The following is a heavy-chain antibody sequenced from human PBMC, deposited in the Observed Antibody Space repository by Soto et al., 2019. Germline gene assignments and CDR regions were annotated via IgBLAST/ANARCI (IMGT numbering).Heavy chain of an antibody. V-gene: IGHV4-34*01. CDR3: ARELPSYYGSGRRWFDP. Sequence: SETLSLTCAVYVGSFSGYYWSWIRQPPGKGLEWIGEINHSGSTNYNPSLKSRVTISVDTSKNQFSLKLSSVTAAVTAVYYCARELPSYYGSGRRWFDPWGQGTLVT. D-gene: IGHD3-10*01. CDR1: VGSFSGYY. J-gene: IGHJ5*02. CDR2: INHSGST.